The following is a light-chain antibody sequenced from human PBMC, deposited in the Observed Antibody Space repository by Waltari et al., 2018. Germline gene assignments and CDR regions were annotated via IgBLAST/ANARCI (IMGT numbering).Light chain of an antibody. J-gene: IGLJ2*01. CDR2: EAT. V-gene: IGLV2-18*02. CDR1: TSDVGFYSR. Sequence: QSALTQPPSVSGSPGQSVTISCPGTTSDVGFYSRVSCDQPPPGTVPKLVIYEATNRPAVVPDRFSGSTSGTTASLTISGLQAEDEADYYCASYTPSSALVFGGGTKVTVL. CDR3: ASYTPSSALV.